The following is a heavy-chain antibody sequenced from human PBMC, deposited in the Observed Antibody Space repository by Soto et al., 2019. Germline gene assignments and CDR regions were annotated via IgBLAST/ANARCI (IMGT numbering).Heavy chain of an antibody. CDR1: GGTFSSYT. Sequence: QVQLVQSGAEVKKPGSSVKVSCKASGGTFSSYTISWVRQAPGQGLEWMGRIIPILGIANYAQKFQGRVTITADKFTSTAYMELSSLRSEDTAVYYCARDLLAAAGIQLGGLFDPWGQGTLVTVSS. CDR3: ARDLLAAAGIQLGGLFDP. J-gene: IGHJ5*02. D-gene: IGHD6-13*01. CDR2: IIPILGIA. V-gene: IGHV1-69*08.